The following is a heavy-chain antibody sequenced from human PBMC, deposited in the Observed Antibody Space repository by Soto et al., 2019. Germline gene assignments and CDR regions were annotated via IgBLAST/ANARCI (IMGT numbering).Heavy chain of an antibody. V-gene: IGHV3-48*03. CDR3: ARGSRISTVYCTNGVCGWYFDY. Sequence: PGGSLRLSCAASGVTFSSYEINWIRQAPGKGLEWVSYISSSGSTIYYADSVKGRFTISRDNAKNSLYLQMNSLRAEDTAVYYCARGSRISTVYCTNGVCGWYFDYWGQGTLVTVSS. CDR2: ISSSGSTI. D-gene: IGHD2-8*01. CDR1: GVTFSSYE. J-gene: IGHJ4*02.